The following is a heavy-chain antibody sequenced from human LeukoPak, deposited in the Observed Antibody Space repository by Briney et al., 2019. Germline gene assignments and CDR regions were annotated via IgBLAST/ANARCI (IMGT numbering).Heavy chain of an antibody. D-gene: IGHD6-19*01. V-gene: IGHV4-59*01. J-gene: IGHJ4*02. CDR3: ARVIAVAGTDAFDY. CDR1: GGSISGYY. Sequence: PSETLSLTCTVSGGSISGYYWSWIRQPPGKGLEWIGYIHYSGSTSYKPSLNSRVTMSVDTSKNHFSLKLSSVTAADTAVHYCARVIAVAGTDAFDYWGQGALVTVSS. CDR2: IHYSGST.